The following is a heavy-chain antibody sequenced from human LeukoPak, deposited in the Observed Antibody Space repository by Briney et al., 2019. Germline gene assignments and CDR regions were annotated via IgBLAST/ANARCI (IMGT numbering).Heavy chain of an antibody. CDR3: AAYDSSGYSGKYFQH. J-gene: IGHJ1*01. CDR1: KFTFSDYS. CDR2: ISSIRNYI. Sequence: PGGSLRLTCAASKFTFSDYSMSWVRQAPGKGLEWVSSISSIRNYIYYADSVKGRFTVSRDNAKNSLYLQMNSLRAEDTAVYYCAAYDSSGYSGKYFQHWGQGTLVTVSS. V-gene: IGHV3-21*01. D-gene: IGHD3-22*01.